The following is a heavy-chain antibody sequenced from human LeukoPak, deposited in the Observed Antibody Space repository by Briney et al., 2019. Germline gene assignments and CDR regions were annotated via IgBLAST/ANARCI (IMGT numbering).Heavy chain of an antibody. CDR2: IYYSGST. Sequence: PSETLSLTCTVSGGSISSSSYYWGWIRQPPGKGLEWIGSIYYSGSTYYNPSLKSRVTISVDTSKNQFSLKLSSVTAADTAVYYCASRITMVRGVKYSEAVSNYYYYMDVWGKGTTVTVSS. V-gene: IGHV4-39*01. CDR1: GGSISSSSYY. J-gene: IGHJ6*03. D-gene: IGHD3-10*01. CDR3: ASRITMVRGVKYSEAVSNYYYYMDV.